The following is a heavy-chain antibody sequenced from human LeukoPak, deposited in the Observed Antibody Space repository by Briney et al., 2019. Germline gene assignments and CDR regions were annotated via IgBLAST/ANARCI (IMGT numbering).Heavy chain of an antibody. CDR1: GGTFSSYA. V-gene: IGHV1-69*13. CDR3: ARGVASGSYPYYYYYMDV. J-gene: IGHJ6*03. CDR2: IIPIFGTA. D-gene: IGHD3-10*01. Sequence: SVKVSCKASGGTFSSYAISWVRQAPGQGLEWMGGIIPIFGTANYAQKFQGRVTITADESTSTAYMELSSLRSEDTAVYYCARGVASGSYPYYYYYMDVWGKGTTVTISS.